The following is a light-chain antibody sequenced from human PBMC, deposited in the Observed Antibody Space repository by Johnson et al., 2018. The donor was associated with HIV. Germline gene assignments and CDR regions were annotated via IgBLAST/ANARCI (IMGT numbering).Light chain of an antibody. CDR1: SSNIGNNY. Sequence: QSALTQPPSVSAAPGQKVTISCSGSSSNIGNNYVSWYQQLPGTAPKLLIYDNNKRPSGIPDRFSGSKSGTSATLGITGLQTGDEPDYYCRTWDSGRSAVRGSVFGTGTKVTVL. CDR2: DNN. CDR3: RTWDSGRSAVRGSV. V-gene: IGLV1-51*01. J-gene: IGLJ1*01.